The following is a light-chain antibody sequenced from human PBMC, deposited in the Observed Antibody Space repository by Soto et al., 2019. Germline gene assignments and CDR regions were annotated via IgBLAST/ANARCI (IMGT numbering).Light chain of an antibody. V-gene: IGKV1-33*01. Sequence: DIQMTQSPSSLSASVGDRVTITCRASQSIGKYLSWFQQTPGNAPKLLIYAASDLETGVPSRFSGSGSGTDFTFTINSLQPEDIATYYCQQYDNLPLTFGGGTKVDNK. CDR2: AAS. CDR3: QQYDNLPLT. CDR1: QSIGKY. J-gene: IGKJ4*01.